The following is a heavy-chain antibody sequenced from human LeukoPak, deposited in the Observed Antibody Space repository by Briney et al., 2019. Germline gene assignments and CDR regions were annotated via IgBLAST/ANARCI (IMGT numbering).Heavy chain of an antibody. Sequence: GGSLRLSCEASGFIVSTNYMIWVRQAPGQGLEWVSVLYIGGSTYYTDSVKGRFATSRDNSKNTLFLQMNSLRAEDTAVYYCARGRERGYDLAYWGQGTLVTVSS. D-gene: IGHD6-13*01. CDR1: GFIVSTNY. CDR2: LYIGGST. CDR3: ARGRERGYDLAY. V-gene: IGHV3-53*01. J-gene: IGHJ4*02.